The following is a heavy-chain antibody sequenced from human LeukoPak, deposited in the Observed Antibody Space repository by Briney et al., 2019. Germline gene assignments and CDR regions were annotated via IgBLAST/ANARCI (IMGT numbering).Heavy chain of an antibody. D-gene: IGHD3-22*01. J-gene: IGHJ6*02. V-gene: IGHV1-46*01. CDR2: INPSGGST. CDR1: GYTFTDYY. Sequence: ASVKVSCKASGYTFTDYYMHWVRQAPGQGLEWMGIINPSGGSTSYAQKFQGRVTMTRDTSTSTVYMELSSLRSEDTAVYYCARTISGYRPSDVWGQGTTVTVSS. CDR3: ARTISGYRPSDV.